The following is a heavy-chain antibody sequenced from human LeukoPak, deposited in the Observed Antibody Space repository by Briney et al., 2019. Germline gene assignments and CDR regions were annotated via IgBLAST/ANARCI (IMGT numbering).Heavy chain of an antibody. V-gene: IGHV3-23*01. J-gene: IGHJ4*02. CDR2: IGGSGGST. Sequence: GGSLRLSCAASGFTFDDYGMSWVRHAPGKGLEWVSAIGGSGGSTYYADSVKGRFTISRDNPKKTLYLQMNSLRAEDAAVYFCAKAPVTSCRGAYCYPFDSWGQGTLVTVSS. D-gene: IGHD2-21*01. CDR3: AKAPVTSCRGAYCYPFDS. CDR1: GFTFDDYG.